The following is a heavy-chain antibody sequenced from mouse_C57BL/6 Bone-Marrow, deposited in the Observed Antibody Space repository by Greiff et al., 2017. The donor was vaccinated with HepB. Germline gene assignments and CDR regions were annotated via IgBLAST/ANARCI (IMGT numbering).Heavy chain of an antibody. V-gene: IGHV1-63*01. Sequence: QVQLQQSGAELVRPGTSVKMSCKASGYTFTNYWIGWAKQRPGHGLEWIGDIYPGGGYTNYNEKFKGKATLTADKASSTAYMQFSSLTSEDYASYYCARNYYGSNYWYFDVWGTGTTVTVSS. CDR3: ARNYYGSNYWYFDV. CDR1: GYTFTNYW. J-gene: IGHJ1*03. D-gene: IGHD1-1*01. CDR2: IYPGGGYT.